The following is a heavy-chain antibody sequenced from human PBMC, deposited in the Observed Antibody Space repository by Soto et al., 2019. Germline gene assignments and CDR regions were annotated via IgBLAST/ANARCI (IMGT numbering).Heavy chain of an antibody. CDR2: VNPSGGHT. V-gene: IGHV1-46*01. CDR3: ARGGHVVVVTAALDY. CDR1: GDTFTNYY. Sequence: QVQLMQSGADVKKPGASVKVSCKASGDTFTNYYIHWVRQAPGQGLEWMGTVNPSGGHTTYAQHFLGRVTMTRDTSTSTLDMELTSLTSDATAVYYCARGGHVVVVTAALDYWGQGTLVTVSS. J-gene: IGHJ4*02. D-gene: IGHD2-21*02.